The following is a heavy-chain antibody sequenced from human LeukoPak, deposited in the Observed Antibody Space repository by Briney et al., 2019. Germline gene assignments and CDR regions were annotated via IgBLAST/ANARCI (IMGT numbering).Heavy chain of an antibody. CDR3: ARGGSDSSRYWVY. D-gene: IGHD6-13*01. CDR1: GFTFSDVW. Sequence: GGSLTLSCAASGFTFSDVWMTWVRQTPGRGLGWVASIRDDGREKSYLESVRGRFTISRDNAENSLFLLMNSLRVEDTGIYYCARGGSDSSRYWVYWGQGTLVTVSP. J-gene: IGHJ4*02. V-gene: IGHV3-7*01. CDR2: IRDDGREK.